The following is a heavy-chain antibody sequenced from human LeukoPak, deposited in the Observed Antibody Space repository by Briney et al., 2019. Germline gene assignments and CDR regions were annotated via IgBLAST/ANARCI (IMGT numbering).Heavy chain of an antibody. J-gene: IGHJ6*02. D-gene: IGHD1-26*01. V-gene: IGHV4-31*03. Sequence: NPSQTLSLTCTVSGGSISSGGYYWSWIRQHPGKGLEWIGYIYYSGGTYYNPSLKSRVTISVDTSKNQFSLKLSSVTAADTAVYYCARDKVSPPGLRATTRYYGMDVWGQGTTVTVSS. CDR2: IYYSGGT. CDR3: ARDKVSPPGLRATTRYYGMDV. CDR1: GGSISSGGYY.